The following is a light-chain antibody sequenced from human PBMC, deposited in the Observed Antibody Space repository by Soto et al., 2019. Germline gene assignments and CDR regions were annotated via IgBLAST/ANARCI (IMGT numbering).Light chain of an antibody. CDR2: GAS. CDR1: PSVSSRY. CDR3: QQYGVSPPT. V-gene: IGKV3-20*01. Sequence: EILLTQSPGTLSLSPGERATLSCRASPSVSSRYLAWYQQRPGQSPTLLIYGASNRAPGIPDRFSGSGSGKDFTLTSDRLEPEDFVVYYCQQYGVSPPTFGGGTQVEIK. J-gene: IGKJ4*01.